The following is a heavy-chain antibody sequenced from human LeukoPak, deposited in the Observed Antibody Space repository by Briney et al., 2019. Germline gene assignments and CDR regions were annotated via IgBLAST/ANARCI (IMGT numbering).Heavy chain of an antibody. CDR2: IYTSGST. J-gene: IGHJ4*02. CDR3: ARGRGYGDYHYYFDY. Sequence: SETLSLTCTVSGGSISSFYWSWIRQPAGKGLEWIGRIYTSGSTNHNPSLKSRVTMSVDTSKNQFSLKLTSVTAADTAMYYCARGRGYGDYHYYFDYWGQGTLVTVSS. D-gene: IGHD4-17*01. V-gene: IGHV4-4*07. CDR1: GGSISSFY.